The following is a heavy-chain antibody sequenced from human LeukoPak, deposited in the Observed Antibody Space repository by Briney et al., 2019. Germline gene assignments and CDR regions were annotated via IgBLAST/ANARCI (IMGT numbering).Heavy chain of an antibody. D-gene: IGHD6-13*01. CDR2: INHSGST. CDR3: ARGARYSSSWYISGEWFDP. J-gene: IGHJ5*02. CDR1: GGSFSGYY. Sequence: ASETLSLTCAVYGGSFSGYYWSWIRQPPGKGLEWIGEINHSGSTNYNPSLKSRVTISVDTSKNQFSLKLSSVTAADTAVYYCARGARYSSSWYISGEWFDPWGQGTLVTVSS. V-gene: IGHV4-34*01.